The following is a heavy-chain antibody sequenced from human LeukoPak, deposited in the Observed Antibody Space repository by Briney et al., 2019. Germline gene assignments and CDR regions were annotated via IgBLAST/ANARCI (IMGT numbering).Heavy chain of an antibody. J-gene: IGHJ4*02. V-gene: IGHV4-39*07. D-gene: IGHD2-15*01. CDR3: ARVVVAATTFDY. CDR2: IYYSGST. Sequence: SETLSLTCPVSGGSISSSSYYWGWIRQPPGKGLEWIGSIYYSGSTYYNPSLKSRVTISVDTSKNQFSLKLSSVTAADTAVYYCARVVVAATTFDYWGQGTLVTVSS. CDR1: GGSISSSSYY.